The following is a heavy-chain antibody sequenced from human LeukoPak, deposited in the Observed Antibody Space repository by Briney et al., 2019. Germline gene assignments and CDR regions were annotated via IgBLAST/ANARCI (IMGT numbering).Heavy chain of an antibody. CDR2: ISDSGGST. V-gene: IGHV3-23*01. J-gene: IGHJ4*02. Sequence: GGSLRLSCAASGFTFSTYGMSWVRQAPGKELEWVAGISDSGGSTKYADSVKGRFTISRDNPKNTLFLQMNSLRAEDTAVYFCAKRGVVIRVVLVGFHKEAYYFESWGQGALVTVSS. CDR3: AKRGVVIRVVLVGFHKEAYYFES. D-gene: IGHD3/OR15-3a*01. CDR1: GFTFSTYG.